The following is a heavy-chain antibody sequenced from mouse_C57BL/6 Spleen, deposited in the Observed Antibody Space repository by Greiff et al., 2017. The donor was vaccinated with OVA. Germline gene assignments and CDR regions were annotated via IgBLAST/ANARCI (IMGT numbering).Heavy chain of an antibody. J-gene: IGHJ1*03. Sequence: VQLQQSGPELVKPGASVKISCKASGYTFTDYYMNWVKQSHGKSLEWIGDINPNNGGTSYNQKFKGKATLTVDKSSSTAYMELRSLTSEDSAVYYCARKDYDGYYDVWGTGTTVTVSS. V-gene: IGHV1-26*01. CDR3: ARKDYDGYYDV. CDR1: GYTFTDYY. CDR2: INPNNGGT. D-gene: IGHD2-3*01.